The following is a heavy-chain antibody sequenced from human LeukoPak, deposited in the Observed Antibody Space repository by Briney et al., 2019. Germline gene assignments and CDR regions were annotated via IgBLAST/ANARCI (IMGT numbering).Heavy chain of an antibody. D-gene: IGHD6-13*01. CDR1: GFTFSNAW. V-gene: IGHV3-23*01. J-gene: IGHJ4*02. CDR3: AKSSSWTYHYLDY. Sequence: PGGSLRLSCATSGFTFSNAWMSWVRQAPGKGLEWVSAIRGSGGSTYYADSVKGRLTISRDNSMNTLSLQMNSLRAEDTALYYCAKSSSWTYHYLDYWGQGALVTVSS. CDR2: IRGSGGST.